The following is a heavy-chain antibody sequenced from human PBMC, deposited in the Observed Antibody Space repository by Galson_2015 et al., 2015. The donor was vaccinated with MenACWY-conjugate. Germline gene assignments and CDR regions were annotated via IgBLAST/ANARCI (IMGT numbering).Heavy chain of an antibody. CDR3: ARSITMVRGVIITMAPDAFDI. V-gene: IGHV3-21*01. CDR1: GFTFSSYS. D-gene: IGHD3-10*01. J-gene: IGHJ3*02. Sequence: SLRLSCAASGFTFSSYSMNWVRQAPGKGLEWVSSISSSSSYIYYADSVKGRFTISRDNAKNSLYLQMNSLRAEDTAVYYCARSITMVRGVIITMAPDAFDIWGQGTMVTVSS. CDR2: ISSSSSYI.